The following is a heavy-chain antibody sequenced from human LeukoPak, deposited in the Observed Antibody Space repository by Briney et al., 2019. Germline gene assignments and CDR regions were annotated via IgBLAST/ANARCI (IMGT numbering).Heavy chain of an antibody. CDR1: GFTFDDYG. CDR3: ARGSTMVSDY. D-gene: IGHD3-10*01. V-gene: IGHV3-20*04. CDR2: IDWNGAST. Sequence: GGSLRLSCAASGFTFDDYGMGWVRQVAGQGLEWVSGIDWNGASTGYADPVKGRFTISRDNAKKSLYLQMNSLRADDTALYYCARGSTMVSDYWGQGTLVTVSS. J-gene: IGHJ4*02.